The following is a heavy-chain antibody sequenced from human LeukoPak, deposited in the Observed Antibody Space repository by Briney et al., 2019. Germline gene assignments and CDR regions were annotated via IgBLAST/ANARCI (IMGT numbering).Heavy chain of an antibody. CDR3: ARWDTYYDILTGYSDNYYYYGMDV. CDR2: IKQGGSEK. D-gene: IGHD3-9*01. V-gene: IGHV3-7*01. Sequence: GGSLRLSCAASGFTFSSYWMSWVRQAPGKGLEWVANIKQGGSEKYYVDSVKGRFTISRDNAKNSLYLQMNSLRAEDTAVYYCARWDTYYDILTGYSDNYYYYGMDVWGQGTTVTVSS. CDR1: GFTFSSYW. J-gene: IGHJ6*02.